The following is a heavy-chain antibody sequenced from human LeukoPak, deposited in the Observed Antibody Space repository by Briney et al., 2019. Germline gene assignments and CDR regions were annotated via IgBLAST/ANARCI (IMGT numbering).Heavy chain of an antibody. D-gene: IGHD2/OR15-2a*01. Sequence: SVKVSCKASGGTFSSYAISWVRQAPGQGLEWMGGTIPIFGTANYAQKFQGRVTITTDESTSTAYMELSSLRSEDTAVYYCARERGVQIVNPAPHWFDPWGQGTLVTVSS. CDR1: GGTFSSYA. J-gene: IGHJ5*02. V-gene: IGHV1-69*05. CDR3: ARERGVQIVNPAPHWFDP. CDR2: TIPIFGTA.